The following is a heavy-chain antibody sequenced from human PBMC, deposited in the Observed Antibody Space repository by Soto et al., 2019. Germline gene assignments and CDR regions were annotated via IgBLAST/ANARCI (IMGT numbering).Heavy chain of an antibody. CDR2: IYYSGNT. CDR1: GGSIGTYY. D-gene: IGHD1-26*01. CDR3: TTDLISIVGAITTHY. V-gene: IGHV4-59*12. J-gene: IGHJ4*02. Sequence: SETLSLTCTVSGGSIGTYYWSWIRQPPGKGLEWIGYIYYSGNTNYNPSLKRRVSISVDTSKNQFSLKLSSVTAADTAVYYCTTDLISIVGAITTHYWGQGTLVTVSS.